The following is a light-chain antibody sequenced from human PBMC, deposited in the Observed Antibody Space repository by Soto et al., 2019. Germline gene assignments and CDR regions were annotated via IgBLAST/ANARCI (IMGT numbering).Light chain of an antibody. J-gene: IGLJ3*02. V-gene: IGLV2-11*01. CDR3: CSYAGSYTWV. Sequence: QSALTQPRSVSGSPGQSVTLSCTGTSSDVGSYNYVSWYQQHPGKAPKLMIDDVNKRPSGVPDRFSGSRSGNTASLTISGLXXEXXADYYCCSYAGSYTWVFGGGTQLTVL. CDR2: DVN. CDR1: SSDVGSYNY.